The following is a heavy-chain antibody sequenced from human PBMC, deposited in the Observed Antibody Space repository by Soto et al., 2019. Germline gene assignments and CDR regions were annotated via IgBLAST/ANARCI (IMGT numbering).Heavy chain of an antibody. J-gene: IGHJ4*02. D-gene: IGHD3-10*01. Sequence: VGSLRLSCAASGCTFSNYAMSWVRQAPGKGLEWVSAISASVGSTYYTDSVKGRFTISRDNSKNTLYLQMNSLRAEDTAVYYCPKRGQSYDYWGQGTLGTVSS. V-gene: IGHV3-23*01. CDR3: PKRGQSYDY. CDR1: GCTFSNYA. CDR2: ISASVGST.